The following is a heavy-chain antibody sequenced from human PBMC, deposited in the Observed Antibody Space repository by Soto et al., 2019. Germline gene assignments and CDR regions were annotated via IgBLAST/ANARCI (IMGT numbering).Heavy chain of an antibody. D-gene: IGHD1-26*01. CDR2: INYVGKT. J-gene: IGHJ4*02. V-gene: IGHV4-39*01. CDR3: ARRWGRTFDY. CDR1: GGSINSKSYF. Sequence: SETLSLTCSVSGGSINSKSYFWGWIRQTPGKGLEWIASINYVGKTYYSPSLKSRLAISVDTSKNQFSLKLSSVTAADTAVYYCARRWGRTFDYWGQGTLVTVSS.